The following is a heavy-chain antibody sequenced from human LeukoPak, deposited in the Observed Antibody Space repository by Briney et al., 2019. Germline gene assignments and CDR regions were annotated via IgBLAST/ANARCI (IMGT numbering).Heavy chain of an antibody. V-gene: IGHV3-21*01. CDR3: ALLPLGFCSSTPCLSRGY. J-gene: IGHJ4*02. CDR2: ISSSSTYI. D-gene: IGHD2-2*01. CDR1: GFTFSSNT. Sequence: GGSLRLSCAASGFTFSSNTMNWVRQAPGKGPEWVSSISSSSTYIYYADSVKGRFTISRDNAKNSLYLQMNSLRAEDTAVYYCALLPLGFCSSTPCLSRGYWGQGTLVTVSS.